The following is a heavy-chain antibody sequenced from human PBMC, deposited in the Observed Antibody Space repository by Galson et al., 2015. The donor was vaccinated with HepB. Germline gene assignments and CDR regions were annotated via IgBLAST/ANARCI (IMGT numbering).Heavy chain of an antibody. V-gene: IGHV3-21*01. D-gene: IGHD2-8*01. J-gene: IGHJ3*02. CDR1: GFTFSSYS. CDR3: ARGIYYCTNGVCPIDAFDI. CDR2: ISSSSSYI. Sequence: SLRLSCAASGFTFSSYSMNWVRQAPGKGLEWVSSISSSSSYIYYADSVKGRFTISRDNAKNSLYLQMNSLRAEDTAVYYCARGIYYCTNGVCPIDAFDIWGQGTMVTVSS.